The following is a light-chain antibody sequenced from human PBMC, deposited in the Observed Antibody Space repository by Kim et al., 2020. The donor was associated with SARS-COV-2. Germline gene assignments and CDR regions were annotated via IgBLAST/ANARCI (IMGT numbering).Light chain of an antibody. V-gene: IGLV3-1*01. CDR2: QDT. Sequence: VSPGQTASITCSGDKLGEKYVCWYQQRPGQSPVVVIYQDTNRPSGIPERFSGSNSGNTATLTISGTQAMDEADYYCQVWDSTTTVFGGGTQLTAL. CDR1: KLGEKY. CDR3: QVWDSTTTV. J-gene: IGLJ2*01.